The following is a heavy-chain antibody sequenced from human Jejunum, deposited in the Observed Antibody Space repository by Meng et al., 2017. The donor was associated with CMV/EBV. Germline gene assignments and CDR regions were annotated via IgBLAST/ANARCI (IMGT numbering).Heavy chain of an antibody. J-gene: IGHJ1*01. V-gene: IGHV3-43*01. CDR2: IGADGNGE. D-gene: IGHD3-10*01. Sequence: SGFTVNFYPMHWVRQVPGKGMEWVALIGADGNGEQYGDSVGGRFTISRDNRKRALYLEMNSLRSDDTALYFCAKDIGRLGVLEHWGQGVLVTVSS. CDR1: GFTVNFYP. CDR3: AKDIGRLGVLEH.